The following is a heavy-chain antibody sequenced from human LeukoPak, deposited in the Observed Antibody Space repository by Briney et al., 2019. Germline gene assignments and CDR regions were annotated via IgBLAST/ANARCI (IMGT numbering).Heavy chain of an antibody. J-gene: IGHJ6*02. CDR1: GFTVSSTY. CDR3: ARALRAYTLYYGMDV. D-gene: IGHD2-2*02. V-gene: IGHV3-66*02. CDR2: MYDDGDYT. Sequence: GGSLRLSCAASGFTVSSTYMSWVRQAPGKGLEWVSVMYDDGDYTYYADSVKGRFTISRDNSKNTLYLQMNSLRAEDTAVYYCARALRAYTLYYGMDVWGQGTTVTVSS.